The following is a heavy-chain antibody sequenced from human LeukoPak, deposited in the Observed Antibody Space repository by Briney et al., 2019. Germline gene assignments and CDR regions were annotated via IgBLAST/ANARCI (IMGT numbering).Heavy chain of an antibody. CDR3: AKGDFNILTGYSYYYYMDV. D-gene: IGHD3-9*01. Sequence: GWSLRLSCAASGFTFSSYGMNWVRQAPGKGLEWVSIISGSSGSTHYADSVKGRFTISRDNSKNTLYLQMNSLRAEDTAVYYCAKGDFNILTGYSYYYYMDVWGKGTTVTISS. J-gene: IGHJ6*03. CDR1: GFTFSSYG. V-gene: IGHV3-23*01. CDR2: ISGSSGST.